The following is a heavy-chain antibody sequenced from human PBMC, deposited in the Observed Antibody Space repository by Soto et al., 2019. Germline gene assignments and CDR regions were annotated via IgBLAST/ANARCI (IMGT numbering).Heavy chain of an antibody. Sequence: DVQLVESGGGLVQPGRSLRLSCAASGFTFDDYAMHWVRQAPGKGLEWVSGISWNSGSIGYADSVKGRFTISRDNAKNSLYLQMNSLRAEDTALYYCAKDEGYGSGSYYDYWGQGTLVTVSS. V-gene: IGHV3-9*01. CDR1: GFTFDDYA. D-gene: IGHD3-10*01. CDR3: AKDEGYGSGSYYDY. CDR2: ISWNSGSI. J-gene: IGHJ4*02.